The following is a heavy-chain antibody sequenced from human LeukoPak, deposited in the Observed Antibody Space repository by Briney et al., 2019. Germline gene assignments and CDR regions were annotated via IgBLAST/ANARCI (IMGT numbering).Heavy chain of an antibody. CDR1: GYTFTSYY. CDR2: INPSGGST. Sequence: ASVKVSCKASGYTFTSYYMHWARQAPGQGLEWMGIINPSGGSTSYAQKFQGRVTMTRDTSTSTVYMELSSLRSEDTAVYYCAREWDIYSPEAGATNGHPHFDYWGQGTLVTVSS. J-gene: IGHJ4*02. V-gene: IGHV1-46*01. CDR3: AREWDIYSPEAGATNGHPHFDY. D-gene: IGHD2-15*01.